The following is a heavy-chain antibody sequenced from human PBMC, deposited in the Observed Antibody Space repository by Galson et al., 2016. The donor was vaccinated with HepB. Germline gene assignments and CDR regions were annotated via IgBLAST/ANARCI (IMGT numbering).Heavy chain of an antibody. D-gene: IGHD2/OR15-2a*01. V-gene: IGHV3-53*01. CDR2: IYSNGDT. CDR3: SRDRHRLSQNTVIGL. CDR1: GFTVSNNY. J-gene: IGHJ4*02. Sequence: SLRLSCAASGFTVSNNYMKWVRQAPGKGLERVSLIYSNGDTRYADSVKGRFTISRDNFKNTVYLHMNNLRAEDTAMYYCSRDRHRLSQNTVIGLWGQGTLVTVSS.